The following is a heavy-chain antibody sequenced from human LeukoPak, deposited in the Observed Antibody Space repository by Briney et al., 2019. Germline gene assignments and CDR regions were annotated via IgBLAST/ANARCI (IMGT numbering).Heavy chain of an antibody. V-gene: IGHV3-33*01. CDR3: ARDADESYYYDSSGEIDY. CDR2: IWYDGSNK. J-gene: IGHJ4*02. Sequence: GGSLRLSCAASGFTFSSYGMHWVRQAPGKGLEWVAVIWYDGSNKYYADSVKGRFTISRDNSKNTLYLQMNSLRAEDTAVYYCARDADESYYYDSSGEIDYWGQGTLVTVSS. CDR1: GFTFSSYG. D-gene: IGHD3-22*01.